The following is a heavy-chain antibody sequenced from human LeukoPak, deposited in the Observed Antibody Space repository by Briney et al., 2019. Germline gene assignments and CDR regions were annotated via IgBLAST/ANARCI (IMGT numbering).Heavy chain of an antibody. CDR1: GYTFTIYG. D-gene: IGHD4-17*01. J-gene: IGHJ4*02. CDR2: ISVYNGNT. V-gene: IGHV1-18*01. CDR3: ARPSYGDYYYFDY. Sequence: ASVKGSCKASGYTFTIYGISWVRQAPGQGLEWMGWISVYNGNTNYVRKLQGRVTMTTDTSTSTAYMELRSMRSDDAAVYYCARPSYGDYYYFDYWGQGTLVTVSS.